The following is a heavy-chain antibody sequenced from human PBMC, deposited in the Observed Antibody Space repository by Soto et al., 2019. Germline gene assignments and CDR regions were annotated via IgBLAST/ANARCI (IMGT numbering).Heavy chain of an antibody. J-gene: IGHJ4*02. V-gene: IGHV3-23*01. CDR3: AKDCPSGGSCYSIDY. CDR1: GFTFSSYA. D-gene: IGHD2-15*01. CDR2: ISGSGGST. Sequence: GGSLRLSCAASGFTFSSYAMSWVRQAPGKGLEWVSVISGSGGSTYYADSVKGRFTISRDNSKNTLYLQMNSLRAEDTAVYYCAKDCPSGGSCYSIDYWGQGTLVTVSS.